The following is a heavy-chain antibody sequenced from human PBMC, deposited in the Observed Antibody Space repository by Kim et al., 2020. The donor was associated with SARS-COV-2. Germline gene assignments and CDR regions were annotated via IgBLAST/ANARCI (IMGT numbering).Heavy chain of an antibody. CDR2: IYYSGST. J-gene: IGHJ4*02. Sequence: SETLSLTCTVSGGSISSSSYYWGWIRQPPGKGLEWIGSIYYSGSTYYNPSLKSRVTISVDTSKNQFSLKLSSVTAADTAVYYCARPFGALDYFDYWGQGTLVTVSS. D-gene: IGHD3-10*01. V-gene: IGHV4-39*01. CDR1: GGSISSSSYY. CDR3: ARPFGALDYFDY.